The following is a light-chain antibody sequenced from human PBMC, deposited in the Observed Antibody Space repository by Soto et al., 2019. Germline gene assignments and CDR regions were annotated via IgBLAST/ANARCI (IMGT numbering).Light chain of an antibody. J-gene: IGKJ4*01. CDR2: ADS. CDR1: QGIAAS. Sequence: DIQLTQSPSFLSASVGDRVTITCRASQGIAASLAWYQQKPGNPPRLLIYADSTLQSGVPSRFSGSGSGTRGNLTISSLEPEDFATYYCQQTRTYPRTFGGGTKVEMK. V-gene: IGKV1-9*01. CDR3: QQTRTYPRT.